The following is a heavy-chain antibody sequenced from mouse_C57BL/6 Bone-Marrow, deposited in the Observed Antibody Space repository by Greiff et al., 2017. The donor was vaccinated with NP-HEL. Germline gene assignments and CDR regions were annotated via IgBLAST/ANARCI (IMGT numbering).Heavy chain of an antibody. Sequence: DVQLVESGGGLVKPGGSLKLSCAASGFTFSSYAMSWVRQTPEKRLEWVATISDGGSYTYYPDNVKGRFTISRDNAKNNLYLQMSHLKSEDTAMYYCARDDDYDAWFAYWGQGTLVTVSA. CDR3: ARDDDYDAWFAY. CDR2: ISDGGSYT. D-gene: IGHD2-4*01. J-gene: IGHJ3*01. V-gene: IGHV5-4*01. CDR1: GFTFSSYA.